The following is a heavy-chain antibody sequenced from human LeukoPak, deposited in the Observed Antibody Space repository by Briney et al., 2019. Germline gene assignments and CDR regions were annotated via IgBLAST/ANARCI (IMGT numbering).Heavy chain of an antibody. V-gene: IGHV1-3*01. CDR2: INPGNGNT. CDR3: ARGPMVRTNLFDY. CDR1: GYTFTNHG. Sequence: ASVKVSCKASGYTFTNHGMHWVRQAPGQRLEWMGWINPGNGNTKYSQKFQGRVTITSDTSATTAYMELSSLRAEDTAVYYCARGPMVRTNLFDYWGQGTLVTVSS. J-gene: IGHJ4*02. D-gene: IGHD3-10*01.